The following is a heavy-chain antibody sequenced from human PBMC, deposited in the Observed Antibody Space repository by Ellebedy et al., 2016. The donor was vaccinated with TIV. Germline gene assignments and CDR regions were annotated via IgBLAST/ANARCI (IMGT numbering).Heavy chain of an antibody. CDR2: INPSGGST. D-gene: IGHD2-2*01. CDR1: GYTFTSYY. Sequence: AASVKVSCKASGYTFTSYYMHWARQAPGQGLEWMGIINPSGGSTSYAQKFQGRVTMTRDTSTSTVYMELRSLRSDDTAVYYCARGTVVVPAAMTYWGQGTLVTVSS. CDR3: ARGTVVVPAAMTY. J-gene: IGHJ4*02. V-gene: IGHV1-46*01.